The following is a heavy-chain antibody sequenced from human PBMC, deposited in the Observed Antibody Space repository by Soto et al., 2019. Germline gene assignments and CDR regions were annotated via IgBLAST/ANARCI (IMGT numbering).Heavy chain of an antibody. V-gene: IGHV3-33*01. Sequence: PGGSLRLSCAASGFTFRSYGMHWVRQAPGKGLEWVAVITNDGGSDHYADSVKGRFTISRDNSKNTLYLQMNSLRAEDTAVYYCVRDDDWEANALDYWGQGTLVTVSS. CDR3: VRDDDWEANALDY. J-gene: IGHJ4*02. CDR1: GFTFRSYG. CDR2: ITNDGGSD. D-gene: IGHD3-9*01.